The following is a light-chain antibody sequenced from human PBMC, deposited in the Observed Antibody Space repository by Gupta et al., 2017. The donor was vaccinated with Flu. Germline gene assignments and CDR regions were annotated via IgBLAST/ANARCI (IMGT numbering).Light chain of an antibody. CDR3: SAWYDSVNGLWV. V-gene: IGLV1-44*01. CDR1: SNIESNF. CDR2: IND. J-gene: IGLJ3*02. Sequence: SNIESNFVTCYQQVPGPAPQLLIYINDQRHAGVRDRFSGSKSGSSASLAISVFLSEAEADYYCSAWYDSVNGLWVFGGGTKLTVL.